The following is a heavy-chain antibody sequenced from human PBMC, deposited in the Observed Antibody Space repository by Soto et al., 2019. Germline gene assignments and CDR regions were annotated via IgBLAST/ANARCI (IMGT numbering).Heavy chain of an antibody. CDR3: ARVIRTAMGKYNWFDP. J-gene: IGHJ5*02. CDR1: GGSISSYY. D-gene: IGHD5-18*01. V-gene: IGHV4-59*01. CDR2: IYYSGST. Sequence: SETLSLTCTVSGGSISSYYWSWIRQPPGKGLEWIGYIYYSGSTNYNPSLKSRVTISVDTSKNQFSLKLSSVTAADTAVYYCARVIRTAMGKYNWFDPWGQGTLVT.